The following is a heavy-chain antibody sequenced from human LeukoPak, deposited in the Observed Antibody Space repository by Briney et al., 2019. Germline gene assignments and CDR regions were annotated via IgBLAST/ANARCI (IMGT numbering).Heavy chain of an antibody. CDR3: ARDLRGRPTVGATGLYFDY. Sequence: GGSLRLSCAASGFTFSSYNMNWVRQAPGKGLEWVSFISSSSSHIYYADSVKGRFTISRDDAKNSVYLQMDSLSDEDTAVCYCARDLRGRPTVGATGLYFDYWGQGTLVTVSS. D-gene: IGHD1-26*01. CDR2: ISSSSSHI. J-gene: IGHJ4*02. CDR1: GFTFSSYN. V-gene: IGHV3-21*01.